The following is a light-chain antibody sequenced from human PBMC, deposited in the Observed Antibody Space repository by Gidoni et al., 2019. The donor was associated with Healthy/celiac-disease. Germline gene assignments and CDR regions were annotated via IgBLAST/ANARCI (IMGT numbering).Light chain of an antibody. CDR3: QQYDNHPIT. CDR2: DAS. CDR1: QDISNY. Sequence: DIQMTQSPSPLSASVGDRVTITCQASQDISNYLNWYQQKPGKAPKLLIYDASNLETGVPSRFSGSGSGTDFTFTISSLQPEDIATYYCQQYDNHPITFGQGTRLEIK. J-gene: IGKJ5*01. V-gene: IGKV1-33*01.